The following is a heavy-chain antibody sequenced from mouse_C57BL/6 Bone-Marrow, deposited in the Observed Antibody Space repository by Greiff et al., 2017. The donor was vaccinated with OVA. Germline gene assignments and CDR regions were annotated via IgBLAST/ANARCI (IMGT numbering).Heavy chain of an antibody. CDR3: TRNYVSSRLGY. Sequence: EVKLQESGTVLVRPGASVKMSCKASGYTFTSYWMHWVKQRPGQGLEWIGSIYPGDSDTSYNQKFKGKAKVTAVTSASTAYMELSSLTHEASAVYYCTRNYVSSRLGYWGQGTTLTVTS. D-gene: IGHD1-1*01. CDR1: GYTFTSYW. V-gene: IGHV1-5*01. J-gene: IGHJ2*01. CDR2: IYPGDSDT.